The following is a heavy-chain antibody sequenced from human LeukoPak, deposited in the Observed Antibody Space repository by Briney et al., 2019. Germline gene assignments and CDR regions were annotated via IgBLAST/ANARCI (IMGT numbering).Heavy chain of an antibody. V-gene: IGHV3-30*02. J-gene: IGHJ4*02. Sequence: PGGSLRLSCAASGFTFSSYDIHWVRQAPGKGLEWVAFIDHDGTNKYYADSVKGRFTISRDNSRNTLYLQMNSLRAEDTAVYYCAKCEGDYYGSGSYSPFDYWGQGTLVTVSS. CDR2: IDHDGTNK. D-gene: IGHD3-10*01. CDR1: GFTFSSYD. CDR3: AKCEGDYYGSGSYSPFDY.